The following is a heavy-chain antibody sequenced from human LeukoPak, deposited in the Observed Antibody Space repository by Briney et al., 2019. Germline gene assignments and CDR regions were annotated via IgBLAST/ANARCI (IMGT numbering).Heavy chain of an antibody. Sequence: ASVKVSCKASGYTFISYGISWVRQAPGQGLEWMGWISAYNGNTNYAQKLQGRVTTTTDTSTSTAYMELRSLRSDDTAVYYCARNFRVLNWFDPWGQGTLVTVSS. CDR2: ISAYNGNT. CDR3: ARNFRVLNWFDP. CDR1: GYTFISYG. J-gene: IGHJ5*02. V-gene: IGHV1-18*01. D-gene: IGHD3-3*01.